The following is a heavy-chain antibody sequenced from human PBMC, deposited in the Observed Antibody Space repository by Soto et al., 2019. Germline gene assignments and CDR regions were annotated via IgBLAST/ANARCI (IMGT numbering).Heavy chain of an antibody. J-gene: IGHJ6*02. V-gene: IGHV3-33*01. D-gene: IGHD2-2*01. CDR3: ARDLCSSTSCPASYYGMDV. Sequence: QSGGSLRLSCAASGFTFSSYGMHWVRQAPGKGLEWVAVIWYDGSNKYYADSVKGRFTISRDNSKNTLYLQMNSLRAEDTAVYYCARDLCSSTSCPASYYGMDVWGQGTTVTVSS. CDR1: GFTFSSYG. CDR2: IWYDGSNK.